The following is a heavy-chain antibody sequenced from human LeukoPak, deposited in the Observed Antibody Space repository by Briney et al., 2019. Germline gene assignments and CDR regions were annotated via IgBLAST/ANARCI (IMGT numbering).Heavy chain of an antibody. CDR3: AGDYYYDSRAFDY. D-gene: IGHD3-22*01. V-gene: IGHV3-21*01. J-gene: IGHJ4*02. CDR1: GFTFSSYS. Sequence: GGSLRLSCAASGFTFSSYSMNWVRQAPGKGLEWVSSISSSSSYIYYADSVKGRFTISRDNAKNSLYLQMNSLRAEGTAVYYCAGDYYYDSRAFDYWGQGTLVTVSS. CDR2: ISSSSSYI.